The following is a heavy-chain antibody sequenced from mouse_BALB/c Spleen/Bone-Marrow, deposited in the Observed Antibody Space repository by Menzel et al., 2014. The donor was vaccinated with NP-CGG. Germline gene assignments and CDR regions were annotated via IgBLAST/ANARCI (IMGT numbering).Heavy chain of an antibody. CDR3: AREGTYYAYFDY. Sequence: VQLQQSAAEPARPGASVKLSCKASGYIFTSYTIQWIKRRPGQGLEWIGYINPSIGYTEYNQKFKDKTTLTADTSSSTTYMQLSSLTSEDSAVYYCAREGTYYAYFDYWGQGTTLTVSS. D-gene: IGHD1-1*01. CDR1: GYIFTSYT. J-gene: IGHJ2*01. CDR2: INPSIGYT. V-gene: IGHV1-4*02.